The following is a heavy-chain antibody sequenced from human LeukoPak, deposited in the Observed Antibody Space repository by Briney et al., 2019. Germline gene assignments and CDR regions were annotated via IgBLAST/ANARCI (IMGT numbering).Heavy chain of an antibody. D-gene: IGHD5-24*01. V-gene: IGHV3-21*01. Sequence: PGGSLRLSCEVSGFTSSTYTMNWVRQAPGKGLEWVSSISSSGLYIYYADSVKGQFTISRDNAKNSLYLQMSSLRAEDTAVYYCAREERDGYNYYWYFDLWGRGTLVTVSS. CDR1: GFTSSTYT. CDR2: ISSSGLYI. J-gene: IGHJ2*01. CDR3: AREERDGYNYYWYFDL.